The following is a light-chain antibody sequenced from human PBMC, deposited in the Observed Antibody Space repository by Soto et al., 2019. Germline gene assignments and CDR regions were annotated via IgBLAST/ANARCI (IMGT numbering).Light chain of an antibody. CDR2: AAS. Sequence: DIQLTQSPSFVSASIGDRVTITCRASQAISSYLAWYQQKPGKAPKLLMYAASSLHRGVPSRFSGSASGREYTLTISSLQPEDFATDYCQQLYGYPRTFGQGTKLEIK. V-gene: IGKV1-9*01. CDR3: QQLYGYPRT. CDR1: QAISSY. J-gene: IGKJ2*01.